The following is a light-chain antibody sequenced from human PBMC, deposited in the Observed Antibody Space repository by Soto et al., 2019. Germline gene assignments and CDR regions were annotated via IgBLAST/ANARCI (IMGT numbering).Light chain of an antibody. CDR3: QTWGTDIVV. CDR1: SGHSSNA. Sequence: QLVLTQSPSASASLGASVKITCTLSSGHSSNAMAWHQQQPEKGPRYLMKLNSDGSHSKGDGIPDRFSGSSSGAERYLTTSSLQFEDEADYYCQTWGTDIVVFGGGTKLTVL. V-gene: IGLV4-69*01. CDR2: LNSDGSH. J-gene: IGLJ2*01.